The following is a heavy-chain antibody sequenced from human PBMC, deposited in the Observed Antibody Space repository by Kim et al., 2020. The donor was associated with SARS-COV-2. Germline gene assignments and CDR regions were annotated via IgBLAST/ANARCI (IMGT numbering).Heavy chain of an antibody. CDR2: INHSGST. CDR3: ARDPPQWLVRYYYYGMDV. Sequence: SETLSLTCAVYGGSFSGYYWSWIRQPPGKGLEWIGEINHSGSTNYNPSLKSRVTISVDTSKNQFSLKLSSVTAADTAVYYCARDPPQWLVRYYYYGMDVWGQGTTVTVSS. CDR1: GGSFSGYY. J-gene: IGHJ6*02. D-gene: IGHD6-19*01. V-gene: IGHV4-34*01.